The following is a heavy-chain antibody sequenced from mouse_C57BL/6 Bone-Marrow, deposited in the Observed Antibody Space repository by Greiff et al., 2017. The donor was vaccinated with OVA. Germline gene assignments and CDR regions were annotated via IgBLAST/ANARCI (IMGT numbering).Heavy chain of an antibody. CDR1: GYTFTSYW. CDR3: TRDYDYVGVPY. J-gene: IGHJ2*01. D-gene: IGHD2-4*01. CDR2: IYPGNSDT. Sequence: EVQLQQSGTVLARPGASVKMSCKTSGYTFTSYWMHWVKQRPGQGLEWIGAIYPGNSDTSYNQKFKGKAKLTAVTSASTAYMELSSLTNEDSAVYYCTRDYDYVGVPYWGQGTTLTVSS. V-gene: IGHV1-5*01.